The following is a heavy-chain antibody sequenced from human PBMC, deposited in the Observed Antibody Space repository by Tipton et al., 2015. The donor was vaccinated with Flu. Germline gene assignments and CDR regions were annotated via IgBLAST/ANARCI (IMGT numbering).Heavy chain of an antibody. D-gene: IGHD4-11*01. V-gene: IGHV4-38-2*02. J-gene: IGHJ5*01. CDR3: ARRDYSNYVSEPKNWLDS. CDR1: GDSMRSDYF. Sequence: GLVKPSESLSLTCTVSGDSMRSDYFWAWIRQAPGKGLEWIGNIHYSGSPHYNPSLKSRVTITVDTSKNQFSLRLSSMSAADTAVYFCARRDYSNYVSEPKNWLDSWGQGSLVTVSS. CDR2: IHYSGSP.